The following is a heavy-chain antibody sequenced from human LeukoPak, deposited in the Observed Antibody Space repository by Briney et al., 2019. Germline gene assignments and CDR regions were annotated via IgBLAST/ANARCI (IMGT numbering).Heavy chain of an antibody. V-gene: IGHV4-59*01. D-gene: IGHD3-22*01. Sequence: PSETLSLTCTVSGDSISSYYWSWIRQPPGKGLEWIGYIYYSGSTNYNPSLKSRVTITVDTSKNQFSLKLSSVTAADTAVYYCARADSSSYYAQHWGQGTLVTVTS. CDR3: ARADSSSYYAQH. CDR1: GDSISSYY. J-gene: IGHJ4*02. CDR2: IYYSGST.